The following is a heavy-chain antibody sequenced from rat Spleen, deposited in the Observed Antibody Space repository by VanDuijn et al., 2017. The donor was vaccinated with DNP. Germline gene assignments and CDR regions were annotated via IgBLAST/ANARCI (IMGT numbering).Heavy chain of an antibody. CDR3: VRWNSGHFDY. V-gene: IGHV5-22*01. CDR1: GFTFSAYN. Sequence: EVQLVESGGGLVQPGRSLKLSCAASGFTFSAYNMAWVRQAPTKGLEWVASIGSPAYATYDTDSVKGRFTISRDNAKSTLYLQMNSLRSEDMATYYCVRWNSGHFDYWGQGVMVTVSS. D-gene: IGHD4-3*01. J-gene: IGHJ2*01. CDR2: IGSPAYAT.